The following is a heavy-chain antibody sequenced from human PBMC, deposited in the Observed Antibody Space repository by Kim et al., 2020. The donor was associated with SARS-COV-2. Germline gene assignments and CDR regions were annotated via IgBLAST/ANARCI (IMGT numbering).Heavy chain of an antibody. CDR3: ARGYGSGTNY. CDR2: GSST. V-gene: IGHV3-74*01. D-gene: IGHD3-10*01. J-gene: IGHJ4*02. Sequence: GSSTGIANSVKGRFTIPRDNAQNTLYLQMNSLRLEDTAVYYCARGYGSGTNYWGQGTLVTVST.